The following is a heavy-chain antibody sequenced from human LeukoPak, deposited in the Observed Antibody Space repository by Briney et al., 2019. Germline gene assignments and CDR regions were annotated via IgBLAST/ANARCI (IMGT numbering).Heavy chain of an antibody. D-gene: IGHD2-21*01. CDR1: GGSISSSY. V-gene: IGHV4-4*07. CDR3: ARDPNSAL. CDR2: VYTSGST. J-gene: IGHJ4*02. Sequence: PSETLSLTCTVSGGSISSSYRSWIRQPAGKGLEWIGRVYTSGSTNYNYNPSLKSRLTMSVDTSKNQFSLKLSSVTAADTAVYYCARDPNSALWGQGTLVTVSS.